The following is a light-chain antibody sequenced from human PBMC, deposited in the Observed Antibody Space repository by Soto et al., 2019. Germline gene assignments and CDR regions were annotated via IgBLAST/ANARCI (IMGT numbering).Light chain of an antibody. V-gene: IGKV3-15*01. CDR1: QSVSSN. CDR2: GAS. J-gene: IGKJ2*01. Sequence: EIVMTQSPATLSVSPGERATLSCRASQSVSSNLAWYQQKPCQAPRLLIYGASTRATGIPARFSGSGSGTAFTLTISSLQSEDFAVYYCQQYNNWPHTLGQGTKLEI. CDR3: QQYNNWPHT.